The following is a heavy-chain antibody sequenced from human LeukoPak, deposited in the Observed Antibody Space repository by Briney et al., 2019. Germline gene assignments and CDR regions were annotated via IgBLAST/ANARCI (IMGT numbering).Heavy chain of an antibody. V-gene: IGHV3-21*01. Sequence: GGSLRLSCAASGLTFSYYGMSWVRQAPGKGLEWVSSISSSSSYIYYADSVKGRFTFSRDNAKNSLYLQMNSLRAEDTAVYYCARVEPLNWYYYYYMDVWGKGTTVTVFS. CDR3: ARVEPLNWYYYYYMDV. J-gene: IGHJ6*03. CDR1: GLTFSYYG. D-gene: IGHD1-1*01. CDR2: ISSSSSYI.